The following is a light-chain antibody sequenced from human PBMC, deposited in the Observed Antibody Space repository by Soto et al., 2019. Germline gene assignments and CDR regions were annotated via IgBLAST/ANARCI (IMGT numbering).Light chain of an antibody. CDR3: SSFTTSYFYV. CDR2: GVT. Sequence: QSVLTHPASVSWSPGQSITISCTGSGSDIGAYNYVSWYQQHPGKAPKLLIHGVTRRPSGVSSRFSASKSAYTASLTISGLQAEEEATYFCSSFTTSYFYVFGPGTKVTVL. CDR1: GSDIGAYNY. J-gene: IGLJ1*01. V-gene: IGLV2-14*01.